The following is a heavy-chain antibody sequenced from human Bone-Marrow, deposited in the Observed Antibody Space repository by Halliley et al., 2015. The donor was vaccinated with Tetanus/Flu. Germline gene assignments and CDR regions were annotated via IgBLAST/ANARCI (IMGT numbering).Heavy chain of an antibody. Sequence: TLSLTCAVYGGSFGDSGYYWNWCRQPPGKGLEWIGEIIPYGNINYNQSLQSRVTISVDTSKNRFSLKLSSVSAADTAVYYCARGHRVSNGWGTYYNYGMDAWGQGTAVSVSS. CDR1: GGSFGDSGYY. V-gene: IGHV4-34*01. D-gene: IGHD6-19*01. CDR2: IIPYGNI. J-gene: IGHJ6*02. CDR3: ARGHRVSNGWGTYYNYGMDA.